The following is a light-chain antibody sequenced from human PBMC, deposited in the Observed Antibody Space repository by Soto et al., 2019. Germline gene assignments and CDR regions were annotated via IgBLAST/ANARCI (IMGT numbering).Light chain of an antibody. CDR3: QQGNSFPFT. CDR2: AAS. J-gene: IGKJ3*01. V-gene: IGKV1D-12*01. CDR1: QGISNW. Sequence: DIQMNQSPSSVSAPVEDRFGLTCRASQGISNWLAWYKQKQGRAPKXXSYAASSLQSGVSSRFRGSGSGTDFTLTISSLKPEDFETYYCQQGNSFPFTFGPGTKVDIK.